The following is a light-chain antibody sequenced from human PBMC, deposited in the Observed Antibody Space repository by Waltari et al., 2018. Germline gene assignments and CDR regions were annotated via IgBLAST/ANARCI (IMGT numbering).Light chain of an antibody. Sequence: QSVVTQPPSVSGDPGQRVTISCNGTRSNVGGYYLYWYQQFPGTAPKLLIYDNSQGPSGISDRFSGAKSGSSASLTITGLQPGDEADYYCSVWDNTRKSAVFGGGTRLTVL. CDR3: SVWDNTRKSAV. V-gene: IGLV1-40*02. CDR1: RSNVGGYY. J-gene: IGLJ7*01. CDR2: DNS.